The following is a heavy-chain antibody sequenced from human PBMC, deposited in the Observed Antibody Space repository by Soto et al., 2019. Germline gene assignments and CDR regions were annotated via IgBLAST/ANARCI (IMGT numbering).Heavy chain of an antibody. D-gene: IGHD6-13*01. CDR1: GYTFTSYG. J-gene: IGHJ5*02. Sequence: SVEGSCKASGYTFTSYGIHWVRQAPGQRLEWMGWINAANGDTKYSPKFQGRVTITRDTSASTAYMELSSLRSEDTAVYYCVRRHVSATGIDWFDPWGQGTLVTVSS. CDR3: VRRHVSATGIDWFDP. CDR2: INAANGDT. V-gene: IGHV1-3*01.